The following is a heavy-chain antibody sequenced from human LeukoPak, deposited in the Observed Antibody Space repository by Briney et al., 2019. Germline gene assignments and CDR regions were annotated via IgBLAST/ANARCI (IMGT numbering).Heavy chain of an antibody. J-gene: IGHJ6*03. CDR2: IHYSGST. CDR3: ARESSSSRYFMDV. V-gene: IGHV4-39*07. D-gene: IGHD6-6*01. Sequence: SETLSLTCSVSGGSTRTSTSYWGWVRQPPGKGLEWIGSIHYSGSTYKNPSLESRVTISMDTSGSQFSLKVTSLTAADSAVYFCARESSSSRYFMDVWGRGTTVTVSS. CDR1: GGSTRTSTSY.